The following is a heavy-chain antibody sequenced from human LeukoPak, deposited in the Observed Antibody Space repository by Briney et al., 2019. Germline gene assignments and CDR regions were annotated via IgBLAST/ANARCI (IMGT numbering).Heavy chain of an antibody. V-gene: IGHV4-4*07. CDR2: IYTSGST. Sequence: PSETLSLTCTVSGGSISSYYWSWIQQPAGKGLEWIGGIYTSGSTNYNPSLKSRVTMSVDTSKNQFSLKLSSVTAADTAVYYCAREMSVTDAFDIWGQGTMATVSS. CDR3: AREMSVTDAFDI. J-gene: IGHJ3*02. CDR1: GGSISSYY.